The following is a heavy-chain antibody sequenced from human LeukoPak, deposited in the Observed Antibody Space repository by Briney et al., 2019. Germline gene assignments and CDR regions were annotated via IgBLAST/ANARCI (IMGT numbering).Heavy chain of an antibody. J-gene: IGHJ4*02. CDR1: GFTFSSYN. CDR3: ARDRGSGSYYNDAVDY. V-gene: IGHV3-48*02. D-gene: IGHD3-10*01. CDR2: ISSSGSTI. Sequence: GGSLRLSCAASGFTFSSYNMNWVRQAPGKGLEWVSDISSSGSTIYFADSVKGRFTISRDNAKNSLYLQMNSLRDEDTAVYYCARDRGSGSYYNDAVDYWGQGTLVTVSS.